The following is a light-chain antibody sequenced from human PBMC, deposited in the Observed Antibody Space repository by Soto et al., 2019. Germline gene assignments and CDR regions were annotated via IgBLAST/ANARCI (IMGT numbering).Light chain of an antibody. CDR2: AAS. V-gene: IGKV1-6*01. CDR1: QGIRNE. J-gene: IGKJ1*01. CDR3: LQDYNYPWE. Sequence: IRMMPCPASRYISEVARVVMYSRASQGIRNELGWYQQKTGKAPKLLIYAASTLQSGVPSRFGGSGACTDVTLTISSLQPEDFATDYCLQDYNYPWEVGQGTKVDI.